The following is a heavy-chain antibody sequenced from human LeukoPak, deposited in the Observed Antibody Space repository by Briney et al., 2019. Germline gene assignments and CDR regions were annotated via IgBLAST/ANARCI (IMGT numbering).Heavy chain of an antibody. CDR3: ARDTPYSGYDKDAFDI. Sequence: GGSLRLSCAASGFTFSRYSMNWVRQAPGKGLEWVSYISSSSSTIYYADSVKGRFTISRDNAKNSLYLQMNSLRAEDTAVYYCARDTPYSGYDKDAFDIWGQGTMVTVSS. CDR1: GFTFSRYS. V-gene: IGHV3-48*01. J-gene: IGHJ3*02. D-gene: IGHD5-12*01. CDR2: ISSSSSTI.